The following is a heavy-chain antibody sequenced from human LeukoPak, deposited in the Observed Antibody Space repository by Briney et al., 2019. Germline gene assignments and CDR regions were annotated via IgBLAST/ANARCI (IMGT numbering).Heavy chain of an antibody. D-gene: IGHD3-22*01. CDR1: GFTFSSYE. J-gene: IGHJ3*02. CDR3: ARDLTMIVAPPMSYFDI. CDR2: ISSSGSTI. Sequence: PGGSLRLSCAASGFTFSSYEMNWVRQAPGKGLEWVSYISSSGSTIYYADSVKGRFTISRDNAKNSLYLQMNSLRAEDTAVYYCARDLTMIVAPPMSYFDIWGQGTMVTVSS. V-gene: IGHV3-48*03.